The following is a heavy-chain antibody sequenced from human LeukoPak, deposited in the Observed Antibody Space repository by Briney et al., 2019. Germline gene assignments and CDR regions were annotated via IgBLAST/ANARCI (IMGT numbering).Heavy chain of an antibody. D-gene: IGHD2-21*01. J-gene: IGHJ3*02. CDR2: INPDDGST. CDR3: LTIVETEIDAFDI. V-gene: IGHV3-74*01. Sequence: GSLRLSCTASGFTFRKYWLHWVLQAPGKGLVWVSRINPDDGSTSYADSVKGRFTISRDSAKSTLYLQMNSLRAEDTAVYYCLTIVETEIDAFDIWGQGAKVTVSS. CDR1: GFTFRKYW.